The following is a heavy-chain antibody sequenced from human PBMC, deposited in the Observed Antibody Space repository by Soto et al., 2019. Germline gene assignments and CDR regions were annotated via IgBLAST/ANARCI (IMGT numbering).Heavy chain of an antibody. CDR2: IYYSGST. D-gene: IGHD4-17*01. V-gene: IGHV4-59*08. Sequence: PSETLSLTCTVSGGSISSYYWSWIRQPPGKGLEWIGYIYYSGSTNYNPSLKSRVTISVDTSKNQFSLKLSSVTAADTAVYYCARHTGDYFDYWGQGTLVTVSS. J-gene: IGHJ4*02. CDR3: ARHTGDYFDY. CDR1: GGSISSYY.